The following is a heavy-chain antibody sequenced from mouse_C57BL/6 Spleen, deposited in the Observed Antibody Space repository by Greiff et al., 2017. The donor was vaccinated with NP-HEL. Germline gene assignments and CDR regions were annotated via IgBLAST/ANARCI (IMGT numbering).Heavy chain of an antibody. CDR3: AREGGYDGPFAY. J-gene: IGHJ3*01. CDR1: GFTFSSHA. Sequence: EVKLMESGGGLVKPGGSLKLSRAASGFTFSSHAMSWVRQTPEKRLEWVATISDGGSYTYYPDNVKGRVTISRANAKNNHYLQMSHLKSENTAMYYCAREGGYDGPFAYWGQGTLVTVSA. CDR2: ISDGGSYT. D-gene: IGHD2-2*01. V-gene: IGHV5-4*01.